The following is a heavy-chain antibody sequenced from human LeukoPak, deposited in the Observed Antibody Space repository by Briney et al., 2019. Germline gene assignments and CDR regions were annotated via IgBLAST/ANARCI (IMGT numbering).Heavy chain of an antibody. CDR3: ARSGYYDSSGYLLAFDI. V-gene: IGHV1-46*01. CDR2: INPSGGST. CDR1: GYTFTSYY. D-gene: IGHD3-22*01. Sequence: ASVKVSCKASGYTFTSYYMHWVRQAPGQGLEWMGIINPSGGSTSYAQKFQGRVTITTDESTSTVYMELSSLRSEDTAVYYCARSGYYDSSGYLLAFDIWGQGTMVTVSS. J-gene: IGHJ3*02.